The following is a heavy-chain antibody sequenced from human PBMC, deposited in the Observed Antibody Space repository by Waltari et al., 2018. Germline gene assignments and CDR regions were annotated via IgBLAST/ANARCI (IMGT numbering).Heavy chain of an antibody. D-gene: IGHD5-12*01. CDR1: GGSINRSSCY. J-gene: IGHJ5*02. V-gene: IGHV4-39*01. Sequence: QLLLQASGPGLVTPSETLSLTCTVSGGSINRSSCYWGWVRQSPGTGPEWLGSMYYSGTTYYNPTRESRLTISGETSKNQFSLRLSSVTAADTAVYYCARHWKRNGYRFDPWGQGTRVTVSS. CDR3: ARHWKRNGYRFDP. CDR2: MYYSGTT.